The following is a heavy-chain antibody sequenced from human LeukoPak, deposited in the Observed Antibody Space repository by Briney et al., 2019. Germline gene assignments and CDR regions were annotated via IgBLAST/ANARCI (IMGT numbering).Heavy chain of an antibody. CDR1: GGSISSSNYY. D-gene: IGHD5-18*01. CDR2: IYYSGST. CDR3: ARGQMDTALVLGY. Sequence: SETLSLTCTVSGGSISSSNYYWGWIRQPPGKGLEWIGSIYYSGSTYYNPSLKSRVTISVDTSKNEFSLKVYSVTAADAAVYYCARGQMDTALVLGYWGQGTLVTVSS. V-gene: IGHV4-39*07. J-gene: IGHJ4*02.